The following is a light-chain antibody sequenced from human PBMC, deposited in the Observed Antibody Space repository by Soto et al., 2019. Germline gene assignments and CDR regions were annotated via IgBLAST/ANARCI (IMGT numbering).Light chain of an antibody. V-gene: IGKV3-11*01. CDR2: DAS. CDR3: QQRTYWPPLT. Sequence: EAVLTQSPATLSLSPWETATLSCRASHDVDIYLAWYQQRPGQAPRLLIYDASNRATGIPARFSGSGSGPDFTLTISRLEPEDVAVYYCQQRTYWPPLTFGQGTRLE. J-gene: IGKJ5*01. CDR1: HDVDIY.